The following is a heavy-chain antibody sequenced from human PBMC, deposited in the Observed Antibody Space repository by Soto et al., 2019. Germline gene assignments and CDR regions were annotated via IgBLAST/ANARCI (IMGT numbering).Heavy chain of an antibody. CDR2: IYYSRST. J-gene: IGHJ4*02. D-gene: IGHD1-26*01. V-gene: IGHV4-59*08. Sequence: SETLSLTCTVSGGSISGYYWSWIRQPPGKGLEWIGYIYYSRSTNYNPSLKSRVTISADTSKNQFSLQLRSVTAADTAVYYCADGKGLSSAYWGQGTRVTVSS. CDR3: ADGKGLSSAY. CDR1: GGSISGYY.